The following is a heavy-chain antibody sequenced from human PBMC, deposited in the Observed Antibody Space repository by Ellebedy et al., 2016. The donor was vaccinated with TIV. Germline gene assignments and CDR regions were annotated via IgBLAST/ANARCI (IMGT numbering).Heavy chain of an antibody. J-gene: IGHJ3*02. CDR3: ARDKVYCSGGSCYSGEGAFDI. CDR1: GYTLTELS. D-gene: IGHD2-15*01. V-gene: IGHV1-46*04. CDR2: INPSGGST. Sequence: AASVKVSCKVSGYTLTELSMHWVRQAPGKGLEWMGIINPSGGSTTYAQKLQGRVTMTRDTSTSTVYMELSSLRSEDTAVYYCARDKVYCSGGSCYSGEGAFDIWGQGTMVTVSS.